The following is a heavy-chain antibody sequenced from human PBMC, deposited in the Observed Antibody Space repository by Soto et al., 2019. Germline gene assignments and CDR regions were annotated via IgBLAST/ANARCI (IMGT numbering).Heavy chain of an antibody. D-gene: IGHD3-16*01. V-gene: IGHV1-8*01. CDR1: VYTFSDFD. Sequence: ASVLVSCTPAVYTFSDFDINWLRRASGQGPEWMGWMNAKSGDTFFPQRFQGKFNMTWDTSLSTAYMEVGSLTSDDTAIYYCARGNPFNYAGIDVWGQGTTVTVSS. CDR3: ARGNPFNYAGIDV. CDR2: MNAKSGDT. J-gene: IGHJ6*02.